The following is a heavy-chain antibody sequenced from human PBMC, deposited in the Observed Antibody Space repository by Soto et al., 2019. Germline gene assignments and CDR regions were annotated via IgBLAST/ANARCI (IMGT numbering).Heavy chain of an antibody. CDR2: IKQDGSEK. CDR3: ARATHYYPPYYFDY. J-gene: IGHJ4*02. CDR1: GFTFSSYW. D-gene: IGHD3-22*01. V-gene: IGHV3-7*05. Sequence: GGSLRLSCAASGFTFSSYWMSWVRQAPGKGLEWVANIKQDGSEKYYVDSVKGRFTISRDNAKNSLYLQMNSLRAEDTAVYYCARATHYYPPYYFDYWGQGTLVTVSS.